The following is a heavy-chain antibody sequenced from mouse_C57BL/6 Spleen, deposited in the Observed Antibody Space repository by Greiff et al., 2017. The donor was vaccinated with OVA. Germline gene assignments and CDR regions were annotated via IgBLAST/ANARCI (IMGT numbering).Heavy chain of an antibody. CDR1: GYTFTSYG. D-gene: IGHD1-1*01. CDR2: IYLGNGYT. Sequence: VQLQQSGAELVRPGSSVKMSCKTSGYTFTSYGINWVKQRPGRGLEWIGYIYLGNGYTEYNEKFKGKATLTSDTASSTAYMPLSSLTSEDSAVCFWARDYGKGGFAYWGQGTLVTVSA. CDR3: ARDYGKGGFAY. V-gene: IGHV1-58*01. J-gene: IGHJ3*01.